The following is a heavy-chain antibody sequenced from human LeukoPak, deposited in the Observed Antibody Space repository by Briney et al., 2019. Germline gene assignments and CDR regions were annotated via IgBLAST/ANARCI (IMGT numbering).Heavy chain of an antibody. D-gene: IGHD2-21*02. J-gene: IGHJ4*02. CDR3: ARHGYCGGDCFYGELDY. Sequence: GESLKISCRGSGYGFPDYWIGWVRQMPGKGPEWMGTINPADSEAKYNPSFQGRVTISADKSIYTAYLQWSSLKASDTAMYYCARHGYCGGDCFYGELDYWGQGVLVTVSS. V-gene: IGHV5-51*01. CDR2: INPADSEA. CDR1: GYGFPDYW.